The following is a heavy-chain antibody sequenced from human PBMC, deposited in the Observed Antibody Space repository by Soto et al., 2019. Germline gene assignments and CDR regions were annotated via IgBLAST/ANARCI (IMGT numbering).Heavy chain of an antibody. CDR2: HYSGGST. CDR3: ARHRHPRGTVGATSPLDP. D-gene: IGHD1-26*01. CDR1: GFSVSRHY. J-gene: IGHJ5*02. V-gene: IGHV3-53*01. Sequence: DVQLVESGGGLVQPGGSLRLSCAISGFSVSRHYLSWVRQAPGKGLEWVSVHYSGGSTYYADSVQGRFTISRDKSNNSLYLQMRRVRAEDTAVYFCARHRHPRGTVGATSPLDPWGQGTQVTVSS.